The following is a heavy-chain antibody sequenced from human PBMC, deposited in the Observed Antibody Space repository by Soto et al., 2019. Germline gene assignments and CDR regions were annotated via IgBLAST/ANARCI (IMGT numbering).Heavy chain of an antibody. CDR1: GGSISSGDYY. J-gene: IGHJ6*02. Sequence: SETLSLTCTVSGGSISSGDYYWSWIRQTPGKGLEWIGYIYYSGSTYYNPSLKSRVTISVDTSKKHFSLKLSSMTAADTAVYYCARFTHYYGMDVWGQGTTVTVSS. CDR3: ARFTHYYGMDV. CDR2: IYYSGST. V-gene: IGHV4-30-4*01.